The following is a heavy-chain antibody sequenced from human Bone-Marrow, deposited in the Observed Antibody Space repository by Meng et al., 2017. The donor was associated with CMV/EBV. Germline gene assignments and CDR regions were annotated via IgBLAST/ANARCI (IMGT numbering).Heavy chain of an antibody. J-gene: IGHJ4*02. CDR3: ARDDIVGGTGLYDY. Sequence: GESLKISCAASGFTVSSNYMSWVRQAPGKGLEWVSVIYSGGSTYYADSVKGRFTISRDNSKNTLYLQMNSLRAEDTAVYYCARDDIVGGTGLYDYWGQGTVVTVSS. CDR2: IYSGGST. CDR1: GFTVSSNY. D-gene: IGHD1-26*01. V-gene: IGHV3-66*02.